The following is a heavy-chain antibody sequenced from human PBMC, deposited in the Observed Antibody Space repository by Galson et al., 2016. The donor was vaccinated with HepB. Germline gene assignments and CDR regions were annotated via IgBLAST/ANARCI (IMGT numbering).Heavy chain of an antibody. Sequence: SLRLSCAASGFTFSSYDLHWVRQAPGKGLECVALISYDRDNKYYADSVKGRFTISRDNSKNTLYLQMNSLRAEDTAVYYCAREFVVAHAFDIWGQGTMVTVSS. CDR2: ISYDRDNK. J-gene: IGHJ3*02. CDR3: AREFVVAHAFDI. CDR1: GFTFSSYD. V-gene: IGHV3-30-3*01. D-gene: IGHD2-21*01.